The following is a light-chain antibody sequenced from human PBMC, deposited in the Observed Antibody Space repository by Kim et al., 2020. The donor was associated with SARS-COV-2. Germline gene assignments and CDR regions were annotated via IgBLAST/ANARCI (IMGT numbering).Light chain of an antibody. Sequence: QPVLTQSPSASASLGASVKLTCTLSSGHSSYAIAWHQQQPEKGPRYLMKLNSDGSHTKGDGIPDRFSGSSSGAERYLIISSLQSEDEADYYCQTWGTGIPGVFGGGTKVTVL. CDR1: SGHSSYA. CDR3: QTWGTGIPGV. J-gene: IGLJ3*02. V-gene: IGLV4-69*01. CDR2: LNSDGSH.